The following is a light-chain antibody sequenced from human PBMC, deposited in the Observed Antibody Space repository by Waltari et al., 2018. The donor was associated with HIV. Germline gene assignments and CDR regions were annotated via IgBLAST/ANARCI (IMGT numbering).Light chain of an antibody. CDR3: QSFDSGLSGV. Sequence: QSVLTQPPPVPAATGSTVTIPCTGSSSNIGASTDTHSYQQLPAKAPKIRIYRNTNRPSGVPARFTASTSATSATLAIPGLRAEDEADYSCQSFDSGLSGVFGGGTKLTVL. CDR2: RNT. CDR1: SSNIGASTD. V-gene: IGLV1-40*01. J-gene: IGLJ2*01.